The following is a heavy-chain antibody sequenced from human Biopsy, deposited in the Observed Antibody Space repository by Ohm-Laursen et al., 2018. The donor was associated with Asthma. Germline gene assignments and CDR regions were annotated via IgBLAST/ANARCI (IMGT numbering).Heavy chain of an antibody. Sequence: PGTLSLTCNVSGGSIISSSWRSWVRQTPGKGLEWIGEIYHSGPTNYNPSLKSRVTISGDKSKNQFSLKLTSVTAADTAVYYCAKIYDRLVLYGMDVWGQGTTVTVSS. CDR1: GGSIISSSW. CDR2: IYHSGPT. CDR3: AKIYDRLVLYGMDV. V-gene: IGHV4-4*03. D-gene: IGHD6-19*01. J-gene: IGHJ6*02.